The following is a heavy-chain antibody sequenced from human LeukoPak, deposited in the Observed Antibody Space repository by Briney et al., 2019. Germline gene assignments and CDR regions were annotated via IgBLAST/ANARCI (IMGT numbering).Heavy chain of an antibody. CDR3: ARGVIQLWSTNRYYYYYMDV. V-gene: IGHV1-69*05. D-gene: IGHD5-18*01. CDR2: IIPIYGTA. Sequence: WASVKVSCKASGGTFSSYAISWVRQAPGQGLEWMGGIIPIYGTANYAQKFQGRVTITTDESTSTAYMELSSLRSEDTAVYYCARGVIQLWSTNRYYYYYMDVWGKGTTVTVSS. J-gene: IGHJ6*03. CDR1: GGTFSSYA.